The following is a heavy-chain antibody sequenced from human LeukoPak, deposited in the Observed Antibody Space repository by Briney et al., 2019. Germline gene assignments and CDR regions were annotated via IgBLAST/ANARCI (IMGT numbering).Heavy chain of an antibody. Sequence: GESLKISCKGSGYSLTSYWIGWVRQMPGKGLEWMGIIYPGDSDTRYSPSFQGQVTISADKSISTAYLQWSSLRAEDTAVYYCARQRTTFYFDYWGQGTLVTVSS. D-gene: IGHD4-17*01. J-gene: IGHJ4*02. CDR3: ARQRTTFYFDY. V-gene: IGHV5-51*01. CDR2: IYPGDSDT. CDR1: GYSLTSYW.